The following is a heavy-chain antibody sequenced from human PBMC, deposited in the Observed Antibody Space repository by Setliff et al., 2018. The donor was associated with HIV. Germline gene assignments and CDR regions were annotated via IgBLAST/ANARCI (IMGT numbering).Heavy chain of an antibody. D-gene: IGHD1-26*01. Sequence: SETLSLTCAVYGGSFSEYYWSWIRQSPGKGLEWSGEINHSGSTHYNPPLKSRATISVDTSKNQFSLRLNSVTAADTAVYYCARGATLLPGYSDRWEYFYMDVWGKGTTVTVSS. J-gene: IGHJ6*03. CDR1: GGSFSEYY. CDR2: INHSGST. V-gene: IGHV4-34*01. CDR3: ARGATLLPGYSDRWEYFYMDV.